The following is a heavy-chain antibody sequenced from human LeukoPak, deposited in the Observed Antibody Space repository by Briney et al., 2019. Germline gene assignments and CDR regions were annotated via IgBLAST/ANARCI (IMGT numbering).Heavy chain of an antibody. CDR2: INLSGCSK. CDR3: ASRSGWWLNFDY. J-gene: IGHJ4*02. Sequence: ASVKVSCKGSGYTFTSYYMHSVRQAPAQRLDWMGIINLSGCSKSYAQKFQGRVTMTRDTSTSTVYMELSSMRSEDTAVYYCASRSGWWLNFDYWGQGTLVTVSS. V-gene: IGHV1-46*01. D-gene: IGHD2-15*01. CDR1: GYTFTSYY.